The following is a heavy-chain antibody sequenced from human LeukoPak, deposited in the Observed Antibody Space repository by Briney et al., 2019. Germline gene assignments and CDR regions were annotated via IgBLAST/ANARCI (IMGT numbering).Heavy chain of an antibody. CDR2: ISSGSTI. CDR1: GFTFSSYE. CDR3: ARDPTVTANYYYYGMDV. V-gene: IGHV3-48*03. J-gene: IGHJ6*02. D-gene: IGHD4-17*01. Sequence: GGSLRLSCAASGFTFSSYEMNWVRQAPGKGLEWVSYISSGSTIYYADSVKGRFTISRDNAKNSLYLQMNSLRAEDTAVYYCARDPTVTANYYYYGMDVWGQGTTVTVSS.